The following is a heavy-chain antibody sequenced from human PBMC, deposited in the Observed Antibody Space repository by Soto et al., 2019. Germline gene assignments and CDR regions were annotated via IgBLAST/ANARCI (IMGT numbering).Heavy chain of an antibody. J-gene: IGHJ4*02. CDR1: GFTFSTYR. D-gene: IGHD3-10*01. V-gene: IGHV3-74*01. CDR2: INNDGTTA. Sequence: EVQLVESGGGLVQPGGSLRLSCAASGFTFSTYRMHWVRQAPGKGLVWVSHINNDGTTATYADSVKGPFTISRDNAKNTLYLPMNSLGAEDAAVYYCAQGGDYGSGDYWGQGTLVTVSS. CDR3: AQGGDYGSGDY.